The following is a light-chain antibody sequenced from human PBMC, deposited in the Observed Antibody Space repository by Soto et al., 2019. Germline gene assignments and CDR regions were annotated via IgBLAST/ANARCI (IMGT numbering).Light chain of an antibody. CDR2: RAS. CDR3: QQYNHYST. Sequence: DIQMTQSPSTLSASVGDRVTITCRASQSVNSWLAWYQQEPGKAPKLLIYRASSLESGVPSRFSGSGSGTEFTLTISSLQPDDFATYYCQQYNHYSTFGQGTKLEIK. CDR1: QSVNSW. J-gene: IGKJ2*01. V-gene: IGKV1-5*03.